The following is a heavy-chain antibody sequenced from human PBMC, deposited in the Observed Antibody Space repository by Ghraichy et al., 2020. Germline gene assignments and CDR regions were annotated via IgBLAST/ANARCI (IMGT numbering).Heavy chain of an antibody. D-gene: IGHD2-2*02. CDR1: GGSISSGGYY. CDR3: ASFLYRYYYYGMDV. Sequence: SETLSLTCTVSGGSISSGGYYWSWIRQHPGKGLEWIGYIYYSGSTYYNPSLKSRVTISVDTSKNQFSLKLSSVTAADTAVYYCASFLYRYYYYGMDVWGQGTTVTVSS. J-gene: IGHJ6*02. CDR2: IYYSGST. V-gene: IGHV4-31*03.